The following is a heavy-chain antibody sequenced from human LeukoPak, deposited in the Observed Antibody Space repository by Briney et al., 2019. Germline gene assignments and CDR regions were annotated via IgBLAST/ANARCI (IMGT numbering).Heavy chain of an antibody. CDR3: AAGYSTVTTEVWYYMDV. CDR2: IVVGSGNT. Sequence: SVKVSCKASGFTFTSSAMQWVRQARGQRLEWIGWIVVGSGNTNYAQKFQERVTITRDMSTSTAYMELSSLRSEDTAVYYCAAGYSTVTTEVWYYMDVWGKGTTVTVTS. V-gene: IGHV1-58*02. D-gene: IGHD4-17*01. J-gene: IGHJ6*03. CDR1: GFTFTSSA.